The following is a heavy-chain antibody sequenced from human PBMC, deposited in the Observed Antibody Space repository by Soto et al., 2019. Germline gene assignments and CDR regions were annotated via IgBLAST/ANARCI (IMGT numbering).Heavy chain of an antibody. Sequence: GESLKISCSASGFTFSSYAMHWVRQAPGKGLEYVSAISSNGGSTYYADSVKGRFTISRDNSKNTLYLQMSSLRAEDTAVYYCVKDRIAAAGTTLFDYWGQGTLVTVSS. V-gene: IGHV3-64D*08. J-gene: IGHJ4*02. CDR2: ISSNGGST. CDR1: GFTFSSYA. D-gene: IGHD6-13*01. CDR3: VKDRIAAAGTTLFDY.